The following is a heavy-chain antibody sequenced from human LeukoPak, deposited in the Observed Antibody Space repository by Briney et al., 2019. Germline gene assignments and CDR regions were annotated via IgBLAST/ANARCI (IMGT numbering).Heavy chain of an antibody. V-gene: IGHV4-61*02. J-gene: IGHJ6*02. CDR3: ARDARLYYYYGMDV. D-gene: IGHD6-25*01. CDR2: IYTSGST. CDR1: GGSISSSSYY. Sequence: SETLSLTCTVSGGSISSSSYYWSWIRQPAGKGLEWIGRIYTSGSTNYNPSLKSRVTMSVDTSKNQFSLKLSSVTAADTAVYYCARDARLYYYYGMDVWGQGTTVTVSS.